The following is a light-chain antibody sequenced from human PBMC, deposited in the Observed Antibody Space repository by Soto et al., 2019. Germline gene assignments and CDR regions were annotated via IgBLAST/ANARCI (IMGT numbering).Light chain of an antibody. V-gene: IGLV2-11*01. J-gene: IGLJ1*01. CDR1: SREVGRYDY. CDR3: GSPTSGSRYV. Sequence: QSVPTHPRSVSASPAKSVTISCTGTSREVGRYDYISWYQQHPRKAPKLIVYDVTERPSGAPERFSASKSGNTASLTISGLQAEDEADYSCGSPTSGSRYVFGSGTKVTVL. CDR2: DVT.